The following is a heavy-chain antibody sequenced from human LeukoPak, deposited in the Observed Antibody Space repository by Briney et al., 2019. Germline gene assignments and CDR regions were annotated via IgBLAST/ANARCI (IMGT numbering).Heavy chain of an antibody. Sequence: GGSLRLSCAASGFTFSSYGMHWVRQAPGKGLEWVAFIRYDGSNKYYADSVKGRFTISRDNSKNTLYLQMNSLRAEDTAVYYCAKDGYYGSGEYFDYWGQGTLVTVSS. CDR1: GFTFSSYG. D-gene: IGHD3-10*01. CDR2: IRYDGSNK. V-gene: IGHV3-30*02. CDR3: AKDGYYGSGEYFDY. J-gene: IGHJ4*02.